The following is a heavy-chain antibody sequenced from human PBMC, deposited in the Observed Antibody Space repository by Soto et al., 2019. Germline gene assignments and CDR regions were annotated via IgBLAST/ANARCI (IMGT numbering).Heavy chain of an antibody. CDR1: GFTFSSYA. J-gene: IGHJ4*02. CDR3: ARAGGLLLDY. CDR2: ISYDGSNK. Sequence: QVQLVESGGGVVQPGRSLRLSCAASGFTFSSYAMHWVRQAPGKGLEWVAVISYDGSNKYYADSVKCRFTISRDISKNTLSLQMNSLRAEDTAVYYCARAGGLLLDYWGQGTLVTVSS. D-gene: IGHD2-15*01. V-gene: IGHV3-30-3*01.